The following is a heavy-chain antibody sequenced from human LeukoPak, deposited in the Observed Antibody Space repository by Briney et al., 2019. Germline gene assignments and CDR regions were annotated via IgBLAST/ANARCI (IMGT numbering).Heavy chain of an antibody. D-gene: IGHD2-2*02. CDR3: ARDLVPAAIPYNWFDP. Sequence: ASVKVSCKASGYTFTGYYMHWVREAPGQGLEWMGWINPNSGGTNYAQKFQGRVTMTRDTSISTAYMELSRLRSDDTAVYYCARDLVPAAIPYNWFDPWGQGTLVTVSS. J-gene: IGHJ5*02. V-gene: IGHV1-2*02. CDR2: INPNSGGT. CDR1: GYTFTGYY.